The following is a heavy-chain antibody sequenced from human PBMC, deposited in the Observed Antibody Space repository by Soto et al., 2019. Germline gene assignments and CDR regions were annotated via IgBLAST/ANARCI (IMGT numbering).Heavy chain of an antibody. J-gene: IGHJ4*02. CDR2: VFHTGNT. V-gene: IGHV4-4*02. D-gene: IGHD1-26*01. CDR1: GDSMTRSVW. CDR3: ARKAWVRFDY. Sequence: SETLSLTCAVSGDSMTRSVWWTWVRQPPGRGQEWSGEVFHTGNTNYNPSLKRLVTMSVDKSTTEFSLKVTSVTAADTANYYFARKAWVRFDYWGQGALVTVSS.